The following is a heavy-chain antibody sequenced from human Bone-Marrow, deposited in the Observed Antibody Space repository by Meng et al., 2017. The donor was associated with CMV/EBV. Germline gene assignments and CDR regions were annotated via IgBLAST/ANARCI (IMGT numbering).Heavy chain of an antibody. V-gene: IGHV3-23*01. J-gene: IGHJ4*02. CDR1: GFTFSSYA. Sequence: GGSLRLSCAASGFTFSSYAMGWVRQAPGKGLEWVSAISGSGGSTYYADSVKGRFTISRDNSKNTLYLQRNSLRAEDTAVYYCTKGVTIFGVVIGYYFDYWGQGTLVTVSS. D-gene: IGHD3-3*01. CDR3: TKGVTIFGVVIGYYFDY. CDR2: ISGSGGST.